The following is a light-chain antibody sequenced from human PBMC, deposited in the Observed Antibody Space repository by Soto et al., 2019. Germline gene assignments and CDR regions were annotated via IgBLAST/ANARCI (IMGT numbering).Light chain of an antibody. CDR1: NIGSKS. J-gene: IGLJ3*02. CDR3: QVWDSSSDPYWG. CDR2: DDS. V-gene: IGLV3-21*02. Sequence: SYELTQPPSVSVAPGQTARITCGGHNIGSKSVHWYQQKPGQAPVLVVYDDSDRPSGIPGRFSGSNSGNTATLTISRVEAGDEADYYCQVWDSSSDPYWGFGGGTKLTVL.